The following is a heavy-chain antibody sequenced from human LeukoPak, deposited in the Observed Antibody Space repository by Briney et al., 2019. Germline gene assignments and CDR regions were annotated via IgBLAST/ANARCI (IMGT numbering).Heavy chain of an antibody. V-gene: IGHV3-7*01. J-gene: IGHJ4*02. CDR3: ALSRTLDY. CDR2: IKQDGSEK. CDR1: GFIFNSYW. Sequence: GGSLRLSCAASGFIFNSYWMSWVRQAPGKGLEWVANIKQDGSEKYYVDSVKGRFTISRDNAKNSLYVQMNSLRAEDTAVYYCALSRTLDYWGQGTLVTVSS.